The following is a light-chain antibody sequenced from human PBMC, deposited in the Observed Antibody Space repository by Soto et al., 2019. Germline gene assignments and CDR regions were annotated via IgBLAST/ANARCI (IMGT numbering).Light chain of an antibody. J-gene: IGKJ4*01. CDR3: QQYNKWPRT. V-gene: IGKV3D-15*01. CDR2: GTY. Sequence: EIVMTQSPATLSVSPGEGVTLSCRASERLTTNLAWYQQSPGQAPRLLIYGTYTRATGIPTRFSGSGTGTAFTLTISSLESEDFAVYYCQQYNKWPRTFGGGTKVDIK. CDR1: ERLTTN.